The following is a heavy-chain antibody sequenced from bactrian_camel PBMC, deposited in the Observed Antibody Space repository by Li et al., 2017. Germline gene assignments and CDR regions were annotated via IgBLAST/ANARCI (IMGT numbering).Heavy chain of an antibody. D-gene: IGHD5*01. CDR3: AAGLAAGWVDPTHIPGTSEFDY. J-gene: IGHJ6*01. Sequence: HVQLVESGGGSVQVGGSLTLSCVTTANLDGAYCMGWFRQGPGKEHEGVAVIDDDGSTTYADSVKGRFTISQDSAKNTLYLQMNSLKPDDTAMYYCAAGLAAGWVDPTHIPGTSEFDYWGQRTQVTVS. CDR2: IDDDGST. V-gene: IGHV3S53*01. CDR1: ANLDGAYC.